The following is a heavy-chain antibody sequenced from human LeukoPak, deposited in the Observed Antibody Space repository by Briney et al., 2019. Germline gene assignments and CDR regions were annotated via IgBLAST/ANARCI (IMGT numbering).Heavy chain of an antibody. V-gene: IGHV1-18*04. CDR2: VSGYSGNT. J-gene: IGHJ4*02. CDR3: ARGTLRFDFDY. CDR1: VYTFTNNS. D-gene: IGHD3-16*01. Sequence: ASVTLSCTASVYTFTNNSISCLRHAPGQRPEWIGWVSGYSGNTNYVQKLQGRVTMTTDTSTTTAYMELRSLRSDDTAVYYCARGTLRFDFDYWGQGTLVTVSS.